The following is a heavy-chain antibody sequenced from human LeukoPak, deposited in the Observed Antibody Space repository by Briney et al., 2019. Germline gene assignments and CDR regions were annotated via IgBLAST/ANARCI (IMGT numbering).Heavy chain of an antibody. D-gene: IGHD3-10*01. J-gene: IGHJ4*02. CDR1: GFTFSDYA. CDR2: ITGSGGGT. CDR3: AKHYGSGTYYNYFDY. Sequence: PGGSLRLSCAASGFTFSDYAMSWVRRAPGKGLEWVSAITGSGGGTFYADSVKGRFTISRDNSENTLYLQMNSLRAVDTAIYYCAKHYGSGTYYNYFDYWGQGTLVTVSS. V-gene: IGHV3-23*01.